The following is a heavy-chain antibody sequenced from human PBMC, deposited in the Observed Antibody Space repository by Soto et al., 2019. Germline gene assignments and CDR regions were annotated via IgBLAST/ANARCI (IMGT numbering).Heavy chain of an antibody. CDR3: ARDGYCTSSSCSAGEDY. V-gene: IGHV3-33*01. CDR1: GFTFSSYG. CDR2: IWYDGSNK. Sequence: QVQLVESGGGVVQPGRSLRLSCAASGFTFSSYGMHWVRQAPGKGLEWVAVIWYDGSNKYYADSVKGRFTISRDNSKNTLDLQMNSRRAEDTAVYYCARDGYCTSSSCSAGEDYWGQGTLVTVFS. J-gene: IGHJ4*02. D-gene: IGHD2-2*03.